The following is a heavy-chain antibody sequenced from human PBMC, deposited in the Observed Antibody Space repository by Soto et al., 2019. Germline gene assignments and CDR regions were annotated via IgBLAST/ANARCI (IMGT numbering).Heavy chain of an antibody. CDR3: ARGVYGSGNYYTGTSAFDI. Sequence: QVQLEQSGAEVKKPGSSVKVSCKASGGTLSDHGVAWLRQAPGQGLEWMGGTIPVFNTAKYAQKFQGRVTVTADKFTNIAYMELSSLRSEDTAFYLCARGVYGSGNYYTGTSAFDIWGQGTMVIVSS. CDR2: TIPVFNTA. D-gene: IGHD3-10*01. J-gene: IGHJ3*02. CDR1: GGTLSDHG. V-gene: IGHV1-69*06.